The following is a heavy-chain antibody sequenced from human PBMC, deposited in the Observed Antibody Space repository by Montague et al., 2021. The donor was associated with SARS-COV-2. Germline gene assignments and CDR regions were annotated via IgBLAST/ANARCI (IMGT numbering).Heavy chain of an antibody. J-gene: IGHJ6*02. Sequence: SLRLSCAASGFTVSSNYMSWVRQAPGKGLQWVSVIYSGGSTYSADSVKGRFTVSRDNSKNTLILQMNSPRAEDTAVYYCARGGGYYSYGMDVWGRGTTVTVSS. V-gene: IGHV3-53*01. CDR2: IYSGGST. D-gene: IGHD2-15*01. CDR1: GFTVSSNY. CDR3: ARGGGYYSYGMDV.